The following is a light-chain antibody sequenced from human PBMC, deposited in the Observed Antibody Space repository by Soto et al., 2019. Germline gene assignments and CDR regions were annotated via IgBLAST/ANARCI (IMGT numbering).Light chain of an antibody. CDR3: SSYTSSSTLDV. V-gene: IGLV2-14*01. CDR1: SSDVGYYNY. CDR2: EVS. Sequence: QSALTQPASVSGSPGQSITISCTGTSSDVGYYNYVSWYQQHPGNAPKLIIYEVSNRPAGVSNRFSGSKSGNTAPLTISGLQAEDEADYYCSSYTSSSTLDVFGIGTKVTVL. J-gene: IGLJ1*01.